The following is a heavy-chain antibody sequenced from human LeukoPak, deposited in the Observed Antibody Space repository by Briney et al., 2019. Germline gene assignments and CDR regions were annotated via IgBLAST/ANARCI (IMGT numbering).Heavy chain of an antibody. CDR1: GYTFTDYY. J-gene: IGHJ4*02. V-gene: IGHV1-2*02. Sequence: ASVKVSCKASGYTFTDYYMHWVRQAPGQGLEWMGWINSNSGGTNYAQRFQGRVTMTRDTSISTAYMELSSLRSDDTAVYYCARVLVPAGGGVVDYWGQGTLVTVSS. CDR2: INSNSGGT. CDR3: ARVLVPAGGGVVDY. D-gene: IGHD3-16*01.